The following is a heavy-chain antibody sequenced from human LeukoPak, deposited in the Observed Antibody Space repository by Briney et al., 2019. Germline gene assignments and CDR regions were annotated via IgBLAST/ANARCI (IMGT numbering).Heavy chain of an antibody. V-gene: IGHV3-7*01. CDR1: GFTFSTYW. Sequence: GGSLRLSCAASGFTFSTYWMSWVRQAPGKGLELVANIKQDGCEKYYVDSVKGRFTISRDNAKNSLYLQVNSLRAEDTAVYYCARNQRRLDYWGQGTLVTVSS. D-gene: IGHD1-14*01. CDR2: IKQDGCEK. J-gene: IGHJ4*02. CDR3: ARNQRRLDY.